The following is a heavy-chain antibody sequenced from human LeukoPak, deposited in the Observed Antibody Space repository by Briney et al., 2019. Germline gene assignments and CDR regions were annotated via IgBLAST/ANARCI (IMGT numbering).Heavy chain of an antibody. CDR2: MSVYNGNT. D-gene: IGHD2-2*01. CDR1: GYTFTNYA. Sequence: GASVKVSCKASGYTFTNYAITWVRQAPGQGLEWMGRMSVYNGNTQYAQKFQGRVTLTTDTSTNTAYMDLRSLKSDDTAVYYCARYSEGYCTSASCFRGFDPWGQGTLVTVSS. V-gene: IGHV1-18*01. CDR3: ARYSEGYCTSASCFRGFDP. J-gene: IGHJ5*02.